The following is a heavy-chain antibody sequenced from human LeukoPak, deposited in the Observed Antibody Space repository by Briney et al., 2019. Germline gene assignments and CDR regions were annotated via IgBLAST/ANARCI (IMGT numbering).Heavy chain of an antibody. D-gene: IGHD2-2*01. V-gene: IGHV3-30*01. CDR2: ISYDGINQ. CDR1: GFTFSKYA. Sequence: GRSLRLSCAASGFTFSKYAMHWARQAPGKGLDWMALISYDGINQYYADSVKGRFTISRDNAKNTLSLQMNSLRAEDTAVYYCVREGFCSSTKCPRAFDIWGQGTMVTVSS. CDR3: VREGFCSSTKCPRAFDI. J-gene: IGHJ3*02.